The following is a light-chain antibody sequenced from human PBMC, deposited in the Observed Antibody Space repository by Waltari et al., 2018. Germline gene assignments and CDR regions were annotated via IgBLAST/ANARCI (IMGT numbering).Light chain of an antibody. CDR2: AAS. J-gene: IGKJ3*01. V-gene: IGKV1-39*01. Sequence: DIQMTQSPSSLSASVGDRVTITCRASQSISSYLNWYQQKPGKAPKLLIYAASSLQSGVPSRFSGSGSGTDFTLTISSLQPEDFATYYCQQNYSTPHTFGPGTKVDIK. CDR1: QSISSY. CDR3: QQNYSTPHT.